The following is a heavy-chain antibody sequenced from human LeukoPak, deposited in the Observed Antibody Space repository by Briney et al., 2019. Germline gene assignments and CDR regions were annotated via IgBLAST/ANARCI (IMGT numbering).Heavy chain of an antibody. Sequence: ASVTVTCKASGYTFTKSYIHWVRQAPAQGIEWVGFINPSGDNTKYAQNFQGRVTMSSDTSARTVYMELSSLSSEDTAIYYCARIRDGYNDAYDIWGQGTVVTVPS. CDR3: ARIRDGYNDAYDI. J-gene: IGHJ3*02. D-gene: IGHD5-24*01. CDR2: INPSGDNT. CDR1: GYTFTKSY. V-gene: IGHV1-46*01.